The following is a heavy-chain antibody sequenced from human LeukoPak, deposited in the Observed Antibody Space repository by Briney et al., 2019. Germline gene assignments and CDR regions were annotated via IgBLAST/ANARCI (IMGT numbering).Heavy chain of an antibody. CDR2: NKQDGSEK. V-gene: IGHV3-7*01. D-gene: IGHD4-11*01. CDR3: ANGRGLQT. Sequence: GGSLRLSCAASGFTFSSYWMSWGRQAPGKGLEWVANNKQDGSEKNYVDSVKGRFTISRDNAKNSLYLQMNSLRAEDTAVYYCANGRGLQTWGQGTPVTVSS. J-gene: IGHJ5*02. CDR1: GFTFSSYW.